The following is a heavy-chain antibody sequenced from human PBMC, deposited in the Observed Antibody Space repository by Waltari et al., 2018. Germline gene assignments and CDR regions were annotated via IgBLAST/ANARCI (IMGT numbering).Heavy chain of an antibody. D-gene: IGHD3-22*01. V-gene: IGHV4-61*09. CDR2: SYTSGST. Sequence: QVQLQESGPGLVKPSQTLSLTCTVPGGSIRSGSYYWSWIRQPAGKGLEWIGYSYTSGSTNYNPSLKSRVTISVDTSKNQFSLKLSSVTAADTAVYYCARASYYYDSSGYLFDYWGQGTLVTVSS. J-gene: IGHJ4*02. CDR1: GGSIRSGSYY. CDR3: ARASYYYDSSGYLFDY.